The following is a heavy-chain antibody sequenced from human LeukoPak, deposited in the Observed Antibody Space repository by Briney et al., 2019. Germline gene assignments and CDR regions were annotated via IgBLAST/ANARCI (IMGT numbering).Heavy chain of an antibody. CDR1: GYTFTSYD. CDR2: MNPNSGNT. CDR3: ARALGSSGWYAY. V-gene: IGHV1-8*01. D-gene: IGHD6-19*01. Sequence: ASVKVSCKASGYTFTSYDINWVRQATGQGLEWMGWMNPNSGNTGYAQKFQGRVTMTRDTSTSTVYMELSSLRSEDTAVYYCARALGSSGWYAYWGQGTLVTVSS. J-gene: IGHJ4*02.